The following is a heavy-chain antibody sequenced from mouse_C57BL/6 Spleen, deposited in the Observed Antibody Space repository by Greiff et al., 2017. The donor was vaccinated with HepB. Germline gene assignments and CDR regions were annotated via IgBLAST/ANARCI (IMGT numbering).Heavy chain of an antibody. CDR1: GYTFTSYW. CDR3: ARGRGNYGYFDV. CDR2: IDPSDSYT. J-gene: IGHJ1*03. V-gene: IGHV1-69*01. D-gene: IGHD2-1*01. Sequence: QVQLQQPGAELVMPGASVKLSCKASGYTFTSYWMHWVKQRPGQGLEWIGEIDPSDSYTNYNQKFKGKSTLTVDKSSSTAYMQLSSLTSEDSAVYYCARGRGNYGYFDVWGTGTTVTVSS.